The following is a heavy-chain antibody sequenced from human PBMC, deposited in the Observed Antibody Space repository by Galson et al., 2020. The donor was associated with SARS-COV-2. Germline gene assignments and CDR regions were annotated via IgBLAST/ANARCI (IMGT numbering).Heavy chain of an antibody. CDR2: FAPEDGET. D-gene: IGHD3-3*01. Sequence: ASVKVSCKVSGYPLTELSMHWVRQAPGKGLEWMGGFAPEDGETIYAQKFQGRVTMTEDTSTDTAYMELSSLRSEDTAVYYCATGYAIFGVAADMDVWGKGTTVTVSS. CDR1: GYPLTELS. V-gene: IGHV1-24*01. J-gene: IGHJ6*03. CDR3: ATGYAIFGVAADMDV.